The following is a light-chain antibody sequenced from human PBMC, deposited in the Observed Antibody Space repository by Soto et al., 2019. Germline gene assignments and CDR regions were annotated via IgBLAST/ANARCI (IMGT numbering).Light chain of an antibody. J-gene: IGLJ3*02. CDR1: SSDVGGYNY. CDR2: EVS. CDR3: ISHAGTSWL. Sequence: QSALTQPPSASGSPGQSVTISCTGTSSDVGGYNYVSWYQQHPGKAPKLMIYEVSKRPSGVPDRFSGSKSGNTASLTVSGLQAEDEADYYCISHAGTSWLFGGGTKLTVL. V-gene: IGLV2-8*01.